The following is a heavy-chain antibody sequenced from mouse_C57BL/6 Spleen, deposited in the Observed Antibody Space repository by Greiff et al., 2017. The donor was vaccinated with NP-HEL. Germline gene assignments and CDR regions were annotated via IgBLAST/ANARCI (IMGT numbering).Heavy chain of an antibody. CDR3: ARRGLDGCYAWFAY. J-gene: IGHJ3*01. D-gene: IGHD2-3*01. V-gene: IGHV1-9*01. CDR2: ILPGSGST. Sequence: VQLQQSGAELMKPGASVKLSCKATGYTFTGYWIEWVKQRPGHGLEWIGEILPGSGSTNYNEKFKGKATFTADTSSNTAYMERSSLTPVGSALSYCARRGLDGCYAWFAYWGQGTLVTVSA. CDR1: GYTFTGYW.